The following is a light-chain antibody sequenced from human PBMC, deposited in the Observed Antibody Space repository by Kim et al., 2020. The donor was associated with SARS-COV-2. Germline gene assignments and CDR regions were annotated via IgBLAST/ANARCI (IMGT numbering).Light chain of an antibody. J-gene: IGLJ3*02. V-gene: IGLV1-51*01. CDR3: GTWDSSLSPWV. Sequence: SVLTQPPSVSAAPGQKVTISCSGSSSNIGNNYVSWYQQLPGTAPKLLIYDNNKRPSGIPDRFSGSKSGTSATLGITGLQTGDEADYYCGTWDSSLSPWVFGGGTQLTV. CDR2: DNN. CDR1: SSNIGNNY.